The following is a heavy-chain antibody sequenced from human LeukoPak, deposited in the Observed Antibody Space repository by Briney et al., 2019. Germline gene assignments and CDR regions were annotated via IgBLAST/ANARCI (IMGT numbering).Heavy chain of an antibody. J-gene: IGHJ4*02. Sequence: GGSLRLPCAASGFGFSNYWMSWVRQAPGKGLEWVANMNEDGSEKNYVDSVKGRFTISRDNAQDSLYLQMNSLRAEDTAVYYCARDRGYSNFDYWGQGTLLTVSS. CDR3: ARDRGYSNFDY. CDR2: MNEDGSEK. CDR1: GFGFSNYW. D-gene: IGHD4-11*01. V-gene: IGHV3-7*01.